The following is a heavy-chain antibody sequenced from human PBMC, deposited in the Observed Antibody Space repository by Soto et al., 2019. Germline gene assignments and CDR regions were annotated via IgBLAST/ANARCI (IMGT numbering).Heavy chain of an antibody. CDR2: IIPIFGTA. J-gene: IGHJ4*02. Sequence: QVQLVQSGAEVKKPGSSVKVSCKASGGTFSSYAISWVRQAPGQGLEWMGGIIPIFGTANYAQKFQGRGTITADESTSTAYMGLSSLSSEDTAVYDCATAARPHLRPIGYWGQGTLVTFSS. D-gene: IGHD6-6*01. V-gene: IGHV1-69*12. CDR3: ATAARPHLRPIGY. CDR1: GGTFSSYA.